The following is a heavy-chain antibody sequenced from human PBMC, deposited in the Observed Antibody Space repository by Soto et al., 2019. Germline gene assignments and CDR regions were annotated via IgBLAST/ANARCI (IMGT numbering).Heavy chain of an antibody. CDR1: GFTFSSYG. D-gene: IGHD6-19*01. V-gene: IGHV3-33*01. Sequence: QVQLVESGGGVVQPGRSLRLSCAASGFTFSSYGMHWVRQAPGKGLEWVAVIWYDGSNKYYADSVKGRFTISRDNSKNTLYLQMNSLRDEDTAVYYCAREGVVAGWNWFDPWGQGTLVTVSS. CDR3: AREGVVAGWNWFDP. J-gene: IGHJ5*02. CDR2: IWYDGSNK.